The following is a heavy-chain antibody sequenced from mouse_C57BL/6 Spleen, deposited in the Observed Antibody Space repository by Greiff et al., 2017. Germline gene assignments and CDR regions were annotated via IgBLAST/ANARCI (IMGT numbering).Heavy chain of an antibody. Sequence: EVQLQESGPELVKPGASVKIPCKASGYTFTDYNMDWVKQSHGQSLEWIGDINPNNGGTIYNQKFKGKATLTVDKTSSTAYMELRSQTTEDTTDYYCARRPHYYGSSYAMDYWGQGTSVTVSS. CDR2: INPNNGGT. V-gene: IGHV1-18*01. CDR3: ARRPHYYGSSYAMDY. CDR1: GYTFTDYN. J-gene: IGHJ4*01. D-gene: IGHD1-1*01.